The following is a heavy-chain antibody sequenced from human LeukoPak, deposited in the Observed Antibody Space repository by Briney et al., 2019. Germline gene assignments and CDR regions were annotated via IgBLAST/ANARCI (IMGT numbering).Heavy chain of an antibody. J-gene: IGHJ3*02. CDR3: ARGPLIVGAIPISQGDAFDI. D-gene: IGHD1-26*01. CDR2: ISAYNGNT. Sequence: VASVKVSCKASGYTFTSYAMNWVRQAPGQGLEWMGWISAYNGNTNYAQKLQGRVTMTTDTSTSTAYMELRSLRSDDTAVYYCARGPLIVGAIPISQGDAFDIWGQGAMVTVSS. V-gene: IGHV1-18*01. CDR1: GYTFTSYA.